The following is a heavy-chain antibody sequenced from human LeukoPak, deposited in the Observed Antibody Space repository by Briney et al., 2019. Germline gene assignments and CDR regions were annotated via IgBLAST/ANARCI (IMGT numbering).Heavy chain of an antibody. Sequence: ASVKVSCKASGYTFTSYDINWVRQATGQGLEWMGWMNPNSGNTGYAQKFQGRVTMTRNTSISTAYMELSSLRSEDTAVYYCARVTLVDTAMVSPPHFDHWGQGTLVTVSS. CDR2: MNPNSGNT. J-gene: IGHJ5*02. D-gene: IGHD5-18*01. V-gene: IGHV1-8*01. CDR1: GYTFTSYD. CDR3: ARVTLVDTAMVSPPHFDH.